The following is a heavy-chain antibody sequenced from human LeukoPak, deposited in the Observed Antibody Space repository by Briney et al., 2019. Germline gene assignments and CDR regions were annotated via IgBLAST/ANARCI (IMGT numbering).Heavy chain of an antibody. CDR3: AKDKDTPATAQPQRGYFES. J-gene: IGHJ4*02. Sequence: PGGSLRLSCAASRFTFSTYAMHWVRQAPGKGLEWVAVISHDGRNTEYVDSVRGRFTISRDNSQSTLFLQMNSLRVEDTAVYFCAKDKDTPATAQPQRGYFESWGQGTLVTVSA. CDR1: RFTFSTYA. CDR2: ISHDGRNT. D-gene: IGHD2-21*02. V-gene: IGHV3-30*18.